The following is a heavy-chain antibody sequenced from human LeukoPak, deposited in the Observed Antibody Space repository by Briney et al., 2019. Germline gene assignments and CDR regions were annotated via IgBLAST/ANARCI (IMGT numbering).Heavy chain of an antibody. D-gene: IGHD3-9*01. CDR2: IYHSGST. Sequence: SETLSLTCAVSGYSISSGYYWGWIRQPPGRGLEWIGTIYHSGSTYYNPSPKSRVTISVDTSKNQFSLKLSSVTAADTAVYYCARRYYSSPRSFDYWGQGTLVTSPQ. CDR3: ARRYYSSPRSFDY. V-gene: IGHV4-38-2*01. J-gene: IGHJ4*02. CDR1: GYSISSGYY.